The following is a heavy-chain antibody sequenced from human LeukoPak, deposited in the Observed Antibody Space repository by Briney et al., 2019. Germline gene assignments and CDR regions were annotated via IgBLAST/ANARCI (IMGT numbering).Heavy chain of an antibody. V-gene: IGHV3-30*02. D-gene: IGHD3-22*01. CDR3: AKDRYYYDSSGYYPNSGMDV. J-gene: IGHJ6*02. Sequence: NKYYADSVKGRFTISRDNSKNTLYLQMNSLRAEDTAVYYCAKDRYYYDSSGYYPNSGMDVWGQGTTVTVSS. CDR2: NK.